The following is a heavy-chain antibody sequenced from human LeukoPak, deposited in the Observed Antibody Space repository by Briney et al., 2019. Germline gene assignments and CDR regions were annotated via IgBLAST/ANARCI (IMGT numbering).Heavy chain of an antibody. CDR3: ARPDILTGYYTLDY. CDR2: ISGSGGST. V-gene: IGHV3-23*01. CDR1: GFTFSSYA. D-gene: IGHD3-9*01. J-gene: IGHJ4*02. Sequence: GGSLRLSCAASGFTFSSYAMSWVRQAPGKGLEWVSAISGSGGSTYYADSVKGRFTISRDNSKNTLYLQMNSLRAEDTAVYYCARPDILTGYYTLDYWGQGTLVTVSS.